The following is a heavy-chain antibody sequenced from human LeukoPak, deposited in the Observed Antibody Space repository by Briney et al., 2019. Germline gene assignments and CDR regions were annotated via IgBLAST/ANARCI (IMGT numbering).Heavy chain of an antibody. CDR2: INPNSGGT. Sequence: ASVKVSCKASGYTFTGYYMHWVRQAPGQGLEWMGWINPNSGGTNYAQKFQGRVTMTRDTSISTAYMELSRLRSDDTAVYYCARVPLDYYYMDVWGKGTTVTVSS. CDR3: ARVPLDYYYMDV. J-gene: IGHJ6*03. CDR1: GYTFTGYY. V-gene: IGHV1-2*02.